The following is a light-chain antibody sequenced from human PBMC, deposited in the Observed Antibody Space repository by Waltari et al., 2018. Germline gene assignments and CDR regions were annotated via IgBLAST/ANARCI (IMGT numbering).Light chain of an antibody. CDR3: QKYVNLPAT. CDR2: HAS. CDR1: QGVGRF. V-gene: IGKV3-20*01. J-gene: IGKJ1*01. Sequence: SCRAGQGVGRFLAWYQQKPGQAPRLLIYHASIRATGIPDRFSGSGSGTDFSLTISGLEPEDFAVYYCQKYVNLPATFGQGTKVEIK.